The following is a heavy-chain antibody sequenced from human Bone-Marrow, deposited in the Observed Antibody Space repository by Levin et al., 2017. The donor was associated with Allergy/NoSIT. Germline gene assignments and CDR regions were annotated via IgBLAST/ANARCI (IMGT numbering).Heavy chain of an antibody. V-gene: IGHV3-74*01. D-gene: IGHD3-10*01. CDR3: ARGGVPRGVYY. CDR1: GFTLSNYW. CDR2: IKIDGRST. Sequence: GESLKISCAASGFTLSNYWMHWVRQAPGKGLVWVSTIKIDGRSTSYADSVKGRFTISRDNGMNTVYLQMNSLRAEDMAVYYCARGGVPRGVYYWGQGTLVTVSS. J-gene: IGHJ4*02.